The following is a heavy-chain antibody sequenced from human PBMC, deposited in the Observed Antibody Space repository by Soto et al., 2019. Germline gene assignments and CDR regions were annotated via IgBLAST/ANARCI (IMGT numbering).Heavy chain of an antibody. CDR2: IKSKSAGGTA. Sequence: GGSLRLSCTASGFSFTNAWMSWVRQAPGKGLEWVGRIKSKSAGGTAEHAAPVKGRFTLSRDDSKNTLYLQMNSLKTEDTDVYYCNTYDNYRFDYWGQGTPVTVYS. CDR3: NTYDNYRFDY. V-gene: IGHV3-15*01. CDR1: GFSFTNAW. D-gene: IGHD3-22*01. J-gene: IGHJ4*02.